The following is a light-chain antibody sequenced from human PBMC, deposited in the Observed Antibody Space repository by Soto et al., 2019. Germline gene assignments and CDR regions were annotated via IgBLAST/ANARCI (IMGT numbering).Light chain of an antibody. CDR3: SSSARTSTLL. CDR1: SSDVGAYNY. J-gene: IGLJ2*01. CDR2: DVS. Sequence: QSALTQPASVSGSPGQSITISCTGTSSDVGAYNYVSWYQQYPGKAPKLIIYDVSNRPSGVSDRFSAYKSANTASLTISGLQAEDEAQYYCSSSARTSTLLFGGGTKLTVL. V-gene: IGLV2-14*03.